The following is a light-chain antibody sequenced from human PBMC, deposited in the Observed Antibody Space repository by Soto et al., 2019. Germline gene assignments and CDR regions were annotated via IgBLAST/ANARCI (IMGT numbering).Light chain of an antibody. CDR2: GAS. J-gene: IGKJ2*01. CDR1: QSVTSGY. Sequence: EIVLTQSPGTLSLSPGERATLSCRASQSVTSGYLAWYQLKPGQAPRLLIYGASSRATGIPDRFSGSGSGTDFTLTISRLEPEDFAVYYCQQYGSSLYTFGQGTKLEIK. CDR3: QQYGSSLYT. V-gene: IGKV3-20*01.